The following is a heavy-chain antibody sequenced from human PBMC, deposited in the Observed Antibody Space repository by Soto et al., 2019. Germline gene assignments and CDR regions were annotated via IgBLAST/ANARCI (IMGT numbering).Heavy chain of an antibody. V-gene: IGHV3-23*01. CDR2: LSDSGGSI. D-gene: IGHD2-8*01. CDR3: AKVSSAWYAGFFDL. CDR1: GFTVNRYG. Sequence: LRLSGTACGFTVNRYGMTSVRKAPGKGLEWVSGLSDSGGSIYYADSVKGRFTISRDNSMNTLYLQMNTLRAEDTAVYYCAKVSSAWYAGFFDLWGQGTLVTVS. J-gene: IGHJ4*02.